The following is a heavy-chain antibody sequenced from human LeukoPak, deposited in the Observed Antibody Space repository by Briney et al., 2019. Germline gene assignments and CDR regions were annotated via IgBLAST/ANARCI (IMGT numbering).Heavy chain of an antibody. Sequence: GGSLRLSCAASGFTFSDYYMSWIRQAPGKGLKWVSYISSSGSTIYYADSVKGRFTISRDNAKNSLYLQMNSLRAEDTAVYYCARGAVAGTYYYYYYMDVWGKGTTVTVSS. J-gene: IGHJ6*03. CDR2: ISSSGSTI. CDR1: GFTFSDYY. D-gene: IGHD6-19*01. CDR3: ARGAVAGTYYYYYYMDV. V-gene: IGHV3-11*04.